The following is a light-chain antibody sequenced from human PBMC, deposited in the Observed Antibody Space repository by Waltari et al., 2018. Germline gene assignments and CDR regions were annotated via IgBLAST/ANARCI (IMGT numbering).Light chain of an antibody. CDR1: SSDVGSYNL. CDR2: EGS. V-gene: IGLV2-23*01. Sequence: QSALTQPASVSGSPGQSLTISCTGTSSDVGSYNLVSWYQQHPGKAPKLRIYEGSKRPSGVSNRFSGSKSGNTASLTISGLQAEDEADYYCCSYAGSVVFGGGTKLTVL. CDR3: CSYAGSVV. J-gene: IGLJ2*01.